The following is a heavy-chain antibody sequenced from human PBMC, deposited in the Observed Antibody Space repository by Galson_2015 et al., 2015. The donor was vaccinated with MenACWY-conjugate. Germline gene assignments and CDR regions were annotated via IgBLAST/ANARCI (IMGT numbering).Heavy chain of an antibody. Sequence: SPRLSCAASGFTFSSYPMHWVRQTPGKGLEWVALMSYDGSNQYYADSLKGRLTISRDNSKGTLYLQMDSLRAEDTAVYYCARGLIGYSSGPLDFWGQGALVTVSS. V-gene: IGHV3-30*01. CDR2: MSYDGSNQ. D-gene: IGHD6-19*01. CDR1: GFTFSSYP. J-gene: IGHJ4*02. CDR3: ARGLIGYSSGPLDF.